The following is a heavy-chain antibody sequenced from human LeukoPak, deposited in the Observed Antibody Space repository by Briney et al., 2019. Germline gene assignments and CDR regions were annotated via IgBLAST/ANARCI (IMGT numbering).Heavy chain of an antibody. CDR3: ARSEGRIAAAGTLYMDV. D-gene: IGHD6-13*01. CDR2: ISSSGSTI. CDR1: GFTFSSYE. J-gene: IGHJ6*03. Sequence: GGSLRLSCAASGFTFSSYEMNWVRQAPGKRLEWVSYISSSGSTIYYADSVKGRFTISRDNAKNSLDLQMNSLRAEDTAVYYCARSEGRIAAAGTLYMDVWGKGTTVTVSS. V-gene: IGHV3-48*03.